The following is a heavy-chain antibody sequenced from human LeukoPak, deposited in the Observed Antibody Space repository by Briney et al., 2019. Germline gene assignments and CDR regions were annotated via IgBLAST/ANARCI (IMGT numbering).Heavy chain of an antibody. D-gene: IGHD6-19*01. Sequence: PGGFLRLSCAASGFTFSTYNMNWVRQAPGKGLEWVSSISGSSSYIYYADSVKGRFSISRDNAKNSLYLQMNSLRAEDTAVYYCARSTAVPTFNYWGQGTLVTVSS. V-gene: IGHV3-21*01. CDR1: GFTFSTYN. J-gene: IGHJ4*02. CDR3: ARSTAVPTFNY. CDR2: ISGSSSYI.